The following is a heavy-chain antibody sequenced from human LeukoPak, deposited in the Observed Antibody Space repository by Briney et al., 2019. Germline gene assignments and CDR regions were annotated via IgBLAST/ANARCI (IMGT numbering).Heavy chain of an antibody. CDR1: GFTFDDYG. CDR3: ARGYDFWSGSHDAFDI. Sequence: VGSLRLSCAASGFTFDDYGMSWVRQAPGKGLEWVSGINWNGGSTGNADSVKGRFTISRDNAKNSLYLQMNSLRAEDTALYYCARGYDFWSGSHDAFDIWGQGTMVTASS. V-gene: IGHV3-20*04. D-gene: IGHD3-3*01. J-gene: IGHJ3*02. CDR2: INWNGGST.